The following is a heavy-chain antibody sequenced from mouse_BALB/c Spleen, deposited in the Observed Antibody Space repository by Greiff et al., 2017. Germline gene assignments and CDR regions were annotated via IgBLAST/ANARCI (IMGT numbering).Heavy chain of an antibody. CDR3: ARLVRGFAY. D-gene: IGHD2-14*01. Sequence: QVQLQQSGAELAKPGASVKMSCKASGYTFTSYWMHWVKQRPGQGLEWIGYINPSTGYTEYNQKFKDKATLTADKSSSTAYMQLSSLTSEDSAVYYCARLVRGFAYWGQGTLVTVSA. V-gene: IGHV1-7*01. CDR1: GYTFTSYW. CDR2: INPSTGYT. J-gene: IGHJ3*01.